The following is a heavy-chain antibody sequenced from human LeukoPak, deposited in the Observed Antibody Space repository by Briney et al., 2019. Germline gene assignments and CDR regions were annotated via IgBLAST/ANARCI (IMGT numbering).Heavy chain of an antibody. CDR3: ASLASIAARVLPGGYIDG. V-gene: IGHV3-53*01. CDR1: GFTVSSNY. CDR2: IYSGGST. D-gene: IGHD6-6*01. J-gene: IGHJ6*03. Sequence: WGSLTLSCAASGFTVSSNYMSWIRQAPGKGLEWVSVIYSGGSTYYADSVKGRFTISRDNSKNTLYLQMNSLRAEDTAVYYCASLASIAARVLPGGYIDGWGKGTTVTASS.